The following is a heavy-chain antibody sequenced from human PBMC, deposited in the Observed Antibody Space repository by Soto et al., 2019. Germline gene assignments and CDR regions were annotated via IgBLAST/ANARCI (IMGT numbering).Heavy chain of an antibody. J-gene: IGHJ6*02. D-gene: IGHD7-27*01. V-gene: IGHV1-69*12. CDR1: GGTFSSYA. Sequence: QVQLVQSGAEVKKPGSSVKVSCKASGGTFSSYAISWVRQAPGQGLEWMGGIIPIFDTANYAQKFQGRVTITADEATSTDYMELSSLRSEDTAVYYCARETGEAGNYYGMDVWGQGTTVTVSS. CDR3: ARETGEAGNYYGMDV. CDR2: IIPIFDTA.